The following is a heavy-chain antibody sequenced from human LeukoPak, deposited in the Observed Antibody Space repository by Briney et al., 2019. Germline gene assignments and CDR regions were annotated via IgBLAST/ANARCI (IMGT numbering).Heavy chain of an antibody. CDR2: INHNGDT. CDR1: GGSFSGYY. V-gene: IGHV4-34*01. J-gene: IGHJ4*02. Sequence: ETPCLTCAVYGGSFSGYYWSWIRQPPGKGLEWIGEINHNGDTNYNPSLKSRVTISVDTCKNQFSLKLSSVTAADTAVYYCARQQPELDYWGQGTL. D-gene: IGHD6-13*01. CDR3: ARQQPELDY.